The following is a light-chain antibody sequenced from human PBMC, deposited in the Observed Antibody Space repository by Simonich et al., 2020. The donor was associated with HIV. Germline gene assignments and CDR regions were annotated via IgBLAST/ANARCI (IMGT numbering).Light chain of an antibody. Sequence: QSALTQPASVSGSPGQSITISCTGTSSDIGTYNFVSWYQQHPGKAPKLMICDVRNRPSGLSNRFSASKSGNTASLTISGLQAEDEGDFYCSSYSSRNTWVFGGGTKVTVL. CDR2: DVR. J-gene: IGLJ3*02. CDR3: SSYSSRNTWV. V-gene: IGLV2-14*03. CDR1: SSDIGTYNF.